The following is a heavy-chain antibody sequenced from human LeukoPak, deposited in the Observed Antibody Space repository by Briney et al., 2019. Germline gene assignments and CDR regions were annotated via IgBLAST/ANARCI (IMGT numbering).Heavy chain of an antibody. J-gene: IGHJ4*02. D-gene: IGHD3-3*01. CDR1: GFTFSSYE. CDR2: IRRGGSPI. Sequence: AGGSLRLSCAASGFTFSSYEMNWVRQAPGKGLEWVSSIRRGGSPIYYADSVKGRFITSRDDTKKSLFLQMRSLGAEDTAVYYCMRVSWRGEIYWGQGTLVRVSS. CDR3: MRVSWRGEIY. V-gene: IGHV3-48*03.